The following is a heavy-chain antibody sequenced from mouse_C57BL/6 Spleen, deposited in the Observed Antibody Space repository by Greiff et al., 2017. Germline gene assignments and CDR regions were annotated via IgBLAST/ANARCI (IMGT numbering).Heavy chain of an antibody. D-gene: IGHD1-1*01. CDR2: IDPENGDT. V-gene: IGHV14-4*01. J-gene: IGHJ2*01. CDR1: GFNIKDDY. CDR3: TTPNYYGSSSFDY. Sequence: VQLQQSGAELVRPGASVKLSCTASGFNIKDDYMHWVKQRPEQGLEWIGWIDPENGDTEYASKFQGKATITADTSSNTAYLQLSSLTSEDTAVYYCTTPNYYGSSSFDYWGQGTTLTVSS.